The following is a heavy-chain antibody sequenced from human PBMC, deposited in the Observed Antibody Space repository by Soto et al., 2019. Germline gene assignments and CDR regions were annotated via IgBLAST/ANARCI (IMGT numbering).Heavy chain of an antibody. CDR3: AKGSSGYYDTFDY. CDR2: ISGSGSGT. D-gene: IGHD3-22*01. V-gene: IGHV3-23*01. CDR1: GFTFSRYS. J-gene: IGHJ4*02. Sequence: GGSLRLSCAASGFTFSRYSIYWVRQAPGKGLEWVSGISGSGSGTYYADSVKGRFTISRDNSKNTLYLQMNSLRAEDMAAYYCAKGSSGYYDTFDYWGQGTLVTVSS.